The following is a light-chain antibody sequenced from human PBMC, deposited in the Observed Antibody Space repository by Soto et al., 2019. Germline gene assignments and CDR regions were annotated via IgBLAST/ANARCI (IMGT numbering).Light chain of an antibody. V-gene: IGKV1-39*01. J-gene: IGKJ2*01. CDR1: QSISSY. CDR3: QQYGSSVRT. CDR2: AAS. Sequence: DIQMTQSPSSLSASVGDRVTITCRASQSISSYLNWYQQKPGKAPKLLIYAASSLQSGVPSRFSGSGSGTDFTLTISSLQPEDFAVYYCQQYGSSVRTFGQGTKLEIK.